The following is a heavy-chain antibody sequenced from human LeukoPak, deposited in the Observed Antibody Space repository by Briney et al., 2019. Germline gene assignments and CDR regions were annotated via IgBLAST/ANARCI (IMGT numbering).Heavy chain of an antibody. CDR2: FDPEDGET. CDR1: GYTLTELS. Sequence: GASVKVSCKVSGYTLTELSMHWVRQAPGKGLEWMGGFDPEDGETIYAQKFQGRVTMTEDTSTDTAYMELSSLRSGDTAVYYCATGLPGALRPLLGYWGQGTLVTVSS. V-gene: IGHV1-24*01. CDR3: ATGLPGALRPLLGY. D-gene: IGHD2-21*02. J-gene: IGHJ4*02.